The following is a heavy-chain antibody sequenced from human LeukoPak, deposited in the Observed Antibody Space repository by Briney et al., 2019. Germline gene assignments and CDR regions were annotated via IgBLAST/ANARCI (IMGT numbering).Heavy chain of an antibody. CDR2: INPNSGGT. CDR3: AKVGYGSGSYYHDAFDI. Sequence: ASVKVSCKASGYTFTGYYMHWVRQAPGQGLEWMGWINPNSGGTNYAQKFQGRVTMTRDTSISTAYMELSRLRSDDTAVYYCAKVGYGSGSYYHDAFDIWGQGTMVTVSS. CDR1: GYTFTGYY. D-gene: IGHD3-10*01. J-gene: IGHJ3*02. V-gene: IGHV1-2*02.